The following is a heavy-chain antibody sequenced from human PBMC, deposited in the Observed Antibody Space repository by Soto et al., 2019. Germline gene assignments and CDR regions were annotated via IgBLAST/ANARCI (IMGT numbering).Heavy chain of an antibody. V-gene: IGHV2-5*02. J-gene: IGHJ6*02. CDR1: GFSLSTSGVG. D-gene: IGHD3-10*01. CDR3: ARCLRITMVRGVLYGGYGMDV. CDR2: IYWDDDK. Sequence: QITLKESGPTLVKPTQTLTLTCTFSGFSLSTSGVGVGWIRQPPGKALEWLALIYWDDDKRYSPSLKSRLTSTTDPSKNQVVLTLTPTDPVDTATYSWARCLRITMVRGVLYGGYGMDVWGQGTTVTVSS.